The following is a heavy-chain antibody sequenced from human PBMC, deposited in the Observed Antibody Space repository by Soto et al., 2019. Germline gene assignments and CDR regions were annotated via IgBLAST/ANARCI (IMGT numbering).Heavy chain of an antibody. J-gene: IGHJ5*01. V-gene: IGHV1-18*04. CDR1: GYTFTSYG. Sequence: ASVKVSCKASGYTFTSYGISWVRQAPGQGLEWMEWISAYNGNTNYAQKPQGRVTMTTDTSTSTAYMELRSLRSDDTAVYCCARDGHCSSTSCYRDGWFDPWGQGTLVTVSS. CDR2: ISAYNGNT. D-gene: IGHD2-2*01. CDR3: ARDGHCSSTSCYRDGWFDP.